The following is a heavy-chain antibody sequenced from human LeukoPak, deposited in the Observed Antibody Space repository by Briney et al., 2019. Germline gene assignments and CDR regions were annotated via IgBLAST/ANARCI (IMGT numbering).Heavy chain of an antibody. J-gene: IGHJ4*02. CDR1: GFTFDDYA. CDR2: ISWNSGSI. Sequence: GGSLRLSCAASGFTFDDYAMHWVRQAPGKGLEWVSGISWNSGSIGYADSVKGRFTISRDNAKNSLYLQMNSLRAEDTALYYCAKDLYYYDSSGYSPFDYWRQGTLVTVSS. D-gene: IGHD3-22*01. CDR3: AKDLYYYDSSGYSPFDY. V-gene: IGHV3-9*01.